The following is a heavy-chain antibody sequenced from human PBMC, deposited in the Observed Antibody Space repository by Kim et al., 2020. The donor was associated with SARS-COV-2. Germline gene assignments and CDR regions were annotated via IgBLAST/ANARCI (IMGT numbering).Heavy chain of an antibody. CDR1: GFTFSNYG. CDR3: AKHGGSSSRPYYFDY. V-gene: IGHV3-23*01. J-gene: IGHJ4*02. CDR2: ISLGGTTI. D-gene: IGHD6-6*01. Sequence: GGSLRLSCAASGFTFSNYGMTWVRQAPGKGLEWVSSISLGGTTIFYADSVKGRFIISRDNSKSTVFLQMNSLRDEDTALYYCAKHGGSSSRPYYFDYSGQGTLVTVSS.